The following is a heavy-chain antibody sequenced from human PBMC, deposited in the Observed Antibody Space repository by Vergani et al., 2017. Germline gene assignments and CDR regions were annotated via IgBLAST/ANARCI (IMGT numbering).Heavy chain of an antibody. V-gene: IGHV4-39*01. J-gene: IGHJ4*02. D-gene: IGHD3-10*01. CDR3: ARRTTMVRGVLELARYYFDY. Sequence: QLQLQESGPGLVKPSETLSLTCTVSGGSISSSSYYWGWIRQPPGKGLEWIGSIYYSGSTYYNPSLKSRVTISVDTSKNQFSLKLSSVTAADTAVYYCARRTTMVRGVLELARYYFDYWGQGTLVTVSS. CDR1: GGSISSSSYY. CDR2: IYYSGST.